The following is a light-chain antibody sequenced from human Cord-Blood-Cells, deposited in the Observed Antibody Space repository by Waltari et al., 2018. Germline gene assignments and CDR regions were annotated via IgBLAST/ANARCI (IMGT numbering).Light chain of an antibody. J-gene: IGLJ3*02. CDR3: CSYAGSSWV. V-gene: IGLV2-11*01. Sequence: QSALTQPRSVSESPGQSVTISCTGTSSDVGGYNYVSWYQQHPGKAPKLMIYDVSKRPAGVPDRFSGYKSGNTSSLTISGLQAEDEADYYCCSYAGSSWVFGGGTKLTVL. CDR1: SSDVGGYNY. CDR2: DVS.